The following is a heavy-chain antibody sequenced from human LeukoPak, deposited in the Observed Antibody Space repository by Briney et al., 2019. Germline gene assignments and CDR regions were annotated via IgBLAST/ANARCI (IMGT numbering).Heavy chain of an antibody. J-gene: IGHJ4*02. CDR1: GGSISSYY. Sequence: SETLSLTCTVSGGSISSYYWSWIRQPPGKQLEWIGYIYYSGSTNYNPSLKSRVTISIDTSKNQFSLKLTSVTAADTAVYYCARGLNRNDYGDYGYWGQGTLVTVSS. D-gene: IGHD4-17*01. V-gene: IGHV4-59*08. CDR2: IYYSGST. CDR3: ARGLNRNDYGDYGY.